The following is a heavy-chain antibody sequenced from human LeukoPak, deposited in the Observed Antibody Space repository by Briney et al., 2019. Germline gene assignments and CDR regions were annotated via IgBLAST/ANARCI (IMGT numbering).Heavy chain of an antibody. J-gene: IGHJ4*02. CDR1: DVSISSHY. CDR2: MRDTVNT. D-gene: IGHD5-18*01. V-gene: IGHV4-59*11. Sequence: SETLSLTCSVSDVSISSHYWSWLRQPPGKGLEWIAYMRDTVNTKDNPPFKSRLTLSADTSKNQFSLRLSSVTAADSAVYYCATIKRGNIYGYFDFWGQGILVTVSS. CDR3: ATIKRGNIYGYFDF.